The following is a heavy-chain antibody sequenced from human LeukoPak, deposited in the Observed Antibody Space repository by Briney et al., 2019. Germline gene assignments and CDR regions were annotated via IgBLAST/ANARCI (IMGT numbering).Heavy chain of an antibody. V-gene: IGHV3-30-3*01. J-gene: IGHJ3*02. Sequence: GGSLRLSCAASGFTFSSYAMHWVRQAPGKGLEWVAAISYDGSNKYYADSVKGRFTISRDNSKDTLYLQMNSLRAEDTAVYYCAAPYYDFWSGQNAFDIWGQGTMVTVSS. CDR1: GFTFSSYA. CDR2: ISYDGSNK. CDR3: AAPYYDFWSGQNAFDI. D-gene: IGHD3-3*01.